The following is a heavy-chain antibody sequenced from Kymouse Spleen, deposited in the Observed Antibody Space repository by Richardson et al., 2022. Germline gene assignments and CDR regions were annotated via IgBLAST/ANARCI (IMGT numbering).Heavy chain of an antibody. J-gene: IGHJ6*02. Sequence: QVQLVESGGGVVQPGRSLRLSCAASGFTFSSYGMHWVRQAPGKGLEWVAVISYDGSNKYYADSVKGRFTISRDNSKNTLYLQMNSLRAEDTAVYYCAKCIAAAGLYYYYYYGMDVWGQGTTVTVSS. CDR3: AKCIAAAGLYYYYYYGMDV. CDR2: ISYDGSNK. D-gene: IGHD6-13*01. V-gene: IGHV3-30*18. CDR1: GFTFSSYG.